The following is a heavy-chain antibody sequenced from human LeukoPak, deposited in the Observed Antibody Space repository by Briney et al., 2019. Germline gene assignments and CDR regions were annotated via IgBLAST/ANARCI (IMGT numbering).Heavy chain of an antibody. Sequence: SETLSLTCTVSGGSISSYYWSWIRQPPGKGLEWIGYIYYSGSTNYNPSLKSRVTISVDTSKNQFSLKLSSVTAADTAVYYCARDRRKWLVGDYFDYWGQGTLVTVSS. CDR2: IYYSGST. J-gene: IGHJ4*02. CDR1: GGSISSYY. CDR3: ARDRRKWLVGDYFDY. V-gene: IGHV4-59*01. D-gene: IGHD6-19*01.